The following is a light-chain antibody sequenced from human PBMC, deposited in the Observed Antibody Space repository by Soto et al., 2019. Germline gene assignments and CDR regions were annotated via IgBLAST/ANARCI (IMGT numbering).Light chain of an antibody. CDR1: QILLHSNGYNY. J-gene: IGKJ1*01. Sequence: VVDLSPLSLPVTPGEPPSISCRSSQILLHSNGYNYLDWYLQTPGQSPQXLIYLGSNRASGVPDRFSVSGSGTFFTLKISRVAAEYVGVDYCMQALQSPTFGQGTKVDIK. CDR3: MQALQSPT. V-gene: IGKV2-28*01. CDR2: LGS.